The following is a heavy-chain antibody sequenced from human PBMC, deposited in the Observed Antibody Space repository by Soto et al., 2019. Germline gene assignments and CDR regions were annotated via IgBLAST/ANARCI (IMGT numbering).Heavy chain of an antibody. V-gene: IGHV4-34*01. Sequence: QVQLQQWGAGLLKPSETLSLTCAVYGGSFSGYYWSWIRQPPGKGLEWIGEINHSGSTNYNPSLKSRVTISVDTSKNQFSLKLSSVTAADTAVYYCARWGATIFGVVINYYFDYWGQGTLVTVSS. J-gene: IGHJ4*02. CDR3: ARWGATIFGVVINYYFDY. D-gene: IGHD3-3*01. CDR1: GGSFSGYY. CDR2: INHSGST.